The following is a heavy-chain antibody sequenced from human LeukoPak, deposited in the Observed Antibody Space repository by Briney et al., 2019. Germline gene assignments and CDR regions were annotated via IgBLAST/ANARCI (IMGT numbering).Heavy chain of an antibody. CDR2: ISYDGSKK. Sequence: GGSLRFSCAASGFTFGSYGMHWVRQAPGKGLEWVALISYDGSKKYFADSVQGRFTISRDNSQNTLHLQMNSLRADDTAVYYCAKAGDGSGWYYFDYWGQGALVTVSS. CDR1: GFTFGSYG. J-gene: IGHJ4*02. V-gene: IGHV3-30*18. D-gene: IGHD6-19*01. CDR3: AKAGDGSGWYYFDY.